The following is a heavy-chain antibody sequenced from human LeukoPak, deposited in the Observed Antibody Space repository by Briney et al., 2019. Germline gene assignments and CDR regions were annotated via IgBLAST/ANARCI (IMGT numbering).Heavy chain of an antibody. V-gene: IGHV3-33*01. J-gene: IGHJ4*02. D-gene: IGHD1-14*01. CDR3: ARSQGSTYNPRSGFDY. Sequence: GGSLRLSCAASGFTFSSYGIHWVRQAPGKGLEWVTILWYDGNNKYYADSVKGRFTISRDTSKNTVYLQMNSLRPEDTAVYYCARSQGSTYNPRSGFDYWGQGTLVTVSS. CDR2: LWYDGNNK. CDR1: GFTFSSYG.